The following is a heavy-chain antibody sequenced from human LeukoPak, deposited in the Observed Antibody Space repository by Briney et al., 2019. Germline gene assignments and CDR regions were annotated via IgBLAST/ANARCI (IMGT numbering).Heavy chain of an antibody. V-gene: IGHV3-23*01. CDR2: ISSSGSGGNT. J-gene: IGHJ2*01. Sequence: GGSLRLSCAASGVTLSSYAMSWARQAPGKGLEWVSGISSSGSGGNTYYADSVKGRFTISRDSSKNTLFLHMNTLRAEDTAIYYCAKDRTVGASYWYFDFWGRGTLVTVSS. D-gene: IGHD1-26*01. CDR3: AKDRTVGASYWYFDF. CDR1: GVTLSSYA.